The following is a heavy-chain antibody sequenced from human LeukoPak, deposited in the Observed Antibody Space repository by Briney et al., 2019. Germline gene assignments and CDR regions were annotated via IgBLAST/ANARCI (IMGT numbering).Heavy chain of an antibody. CDR2: IYYTGKT. D-gene: IGHD3-10*01. CDR3: ARSQNYYGSGDY. CDR1: GDSVSNGNYY. J-gene: IGHJ4*02. V-gene: IGHV4-61*03. Sequence: PSETLSLTCTVSGDSVSNGNYYWSWLRQPPGKALEWIGYIYYTGKTYYNPSLEGRVTILVDTSRNHFSVKLSSVTAADTAVYCCARSQNYYGSGDYWSQGTLVTVSS.